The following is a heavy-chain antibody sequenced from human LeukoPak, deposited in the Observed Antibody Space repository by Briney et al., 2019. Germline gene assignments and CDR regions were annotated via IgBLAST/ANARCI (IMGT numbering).Heavy chain of an antibody. CDR2: IKQDGSEK. Sequence: GGSLGLSCAASGFTFSSYWMSWVCQAPGKGLEWVANIKQDGSEKYYVDSVKGRFTISRDNAKNSLYLQMNSLRAEDTAVYYCARGGYYDILTGYYQGAFDIWGQGTMVTVSS. V-gene: IGHV3-7*01. CDR3: ARGGYYDILTGYYQGAFDI. D-gene: IGHD3-9*01. CDR1: GFTFSSYW. J-gene: IGHJ3*02.